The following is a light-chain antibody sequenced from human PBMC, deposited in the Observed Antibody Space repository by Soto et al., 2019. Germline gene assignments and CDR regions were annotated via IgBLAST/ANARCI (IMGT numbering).Light chain of an antibody. Sequence: DVQMTQSPFFLSASVGDRVAISCRASQPISGYLNWYQQKAGKAPKLLIRAAANLQVRGPSRFSDNCSGTDFTLPISRVQREVRASYLCQQPSTAPLPTFAQG. CDR3: QQPSTAPLPT. CDR1: QPISGY. J-gene: IGKJ2*01. CDR2: AAA. V-gene: IGKV1-39*01.